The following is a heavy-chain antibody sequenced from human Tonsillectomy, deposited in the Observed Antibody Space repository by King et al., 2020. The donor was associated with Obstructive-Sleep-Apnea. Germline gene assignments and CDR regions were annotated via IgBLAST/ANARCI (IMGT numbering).Heavy chain of an antibody. J-gene: IGHJ5*02. CDR3: ARGQAPLDGFGELYSWFDP. D-gene: IGHD3-10*01. CDR2: ISYDGGNK. Sequence: VQLVESGGGVVQPGRSLRLSCAASGFTFSSYAMHWVRQAPGKGLEWVAVISYDGGNKYYGDSVKGRFTISRDNSKNTLYLQMNSLRAEDTAVYYCARGQAPLDGFGELYSWFDPWGQGTLVTVSS. V-gene: IGHV3-30*04. CDR1: GFTFSSYA.